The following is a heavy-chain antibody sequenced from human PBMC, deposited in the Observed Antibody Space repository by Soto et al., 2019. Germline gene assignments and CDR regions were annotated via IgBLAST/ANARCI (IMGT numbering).Heavy chain of an antibody. J-gene: IGHJ5*02. D-gene: IGHD2-2*01. CDR1: GFTFSSYG. Sequence: QVQLVESGGGVVQPGRSLRLSCAASGFTFSSYGMHWVRQAPGKGLEWVAVISYDGSNKYYADSVKGRFTISRDNSKNTLYLQMNSLRAEDTAVYYCAKDWGYQLLYNWFDPWGQGTLVTVSS. CDR2: ISYDGSNK. V-gene: IGHV3-30*18. CDR3: AKDWGYQLLYNWFDP.